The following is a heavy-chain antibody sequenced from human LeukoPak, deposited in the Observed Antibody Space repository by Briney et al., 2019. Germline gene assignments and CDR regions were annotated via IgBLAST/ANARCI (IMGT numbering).Heavy chain of an antibody. CDR3: ARAARELDY. CDR1: GGSISSGDYY. V-gene: IGHV4-30-4*01. J-gene: IGHJ4*02. D-gene: IGHD1-1*01. CDR2: IYYSGRT. Sequence: PSETLSLTCTVSGGSISSGDYYWSWIRQPPGKGLEWIGSIYYSGRTYYNPSLKSRVTISVDTSKNQFSLKLSSVTAADTAVYYCARAARELDYWGQGTLVTVSS.